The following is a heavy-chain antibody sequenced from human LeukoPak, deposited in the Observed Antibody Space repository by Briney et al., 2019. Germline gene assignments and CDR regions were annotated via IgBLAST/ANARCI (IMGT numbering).Heavy chain of an antibody. D-gene: IGHD2-21*02. Sequence: PSETLSLTCTVSGGSVSNYAYCWSWIRQPPGKGLEWIGHIYYSGSTNYNPSLKSRVTISIDTSKNQFSLKLTSVTAADTAVYYCARDRVVVTAYHGMDVWGQGTTVTVSS. CDR1: GGSVSNYAYC. V-gene: IGHV4-61*08. J-gene: IGHJ6*02. CDR3: ARDRVVVTAYHGMDV. CDR2: IYYSGST.